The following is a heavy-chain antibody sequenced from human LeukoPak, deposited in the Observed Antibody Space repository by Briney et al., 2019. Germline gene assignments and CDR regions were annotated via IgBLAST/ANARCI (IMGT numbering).Heavy chain of an antibody. Sequence: SGRSLRLSCATSGFTFDDYAMHWVRQAPGKGLEWVSGITWNTFSIHYMDSVKGRFTIPRDNARNSLYLQMNSLREEDTAIYYCAKDSRKWSGETQYYGMDVWGQGTTVIVSS. CDR3: AKDSRKWSGETQYYGMDV. CDR1: GFTFDDYA. CDR2: ITWNTFSI. D-gene: IGHD3-10*01. V-gene: IGHV3-9*01. J-gene: IGHJ6*02.